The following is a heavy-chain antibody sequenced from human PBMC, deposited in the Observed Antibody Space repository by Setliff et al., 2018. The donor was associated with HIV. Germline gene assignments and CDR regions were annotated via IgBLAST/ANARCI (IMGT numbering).Heavy chain of an antibody. CDR1: GFSLSYYA. J-gene: IGHJ1*01. CDR3: ANSGTTAIEYFQH. V-gene: IGHV3-30*04. CDR2: ISHEGTYK. Sequence: SLRLSCAASGFSLSYYAIHWVRRAPGKGLEWVAVISHEGTYKYFADSVKGRFTISRDDSKNTLYLQMNSLRAEDTAVYYCANSGTTAIEYFQHWGQGTLVTVSS. D-gene: IGHD4-17*01.